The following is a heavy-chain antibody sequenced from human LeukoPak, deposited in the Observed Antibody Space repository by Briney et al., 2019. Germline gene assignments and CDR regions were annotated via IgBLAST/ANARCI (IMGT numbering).Heavy chain of an antibody. CDR3: ARDLDWILFDY. Sequence: GGSLRLSCAASGFTFNDYGMSWVRQGPGKGLVWVARIRPEGTTTAYADSVKGRFTISRDNAKNTLFLQMNSLSAEDTAVYYCARDLDWILFDYWGQGTLVTVSS. D-gene: IGHD3-9*01. V-gene: IGHV3-74*03. CDR2: IRPEGTTT. CDR1: GFTFNDYG. J-gene: IGHJ4*02.